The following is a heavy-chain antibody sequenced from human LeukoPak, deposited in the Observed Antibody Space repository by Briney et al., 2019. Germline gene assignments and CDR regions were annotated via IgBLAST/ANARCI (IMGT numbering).Heavy chain of an antibody. J-gene: IGHJ5*02. Sequence: GGSVKVSCNASGYTFTSYYMLWGRQAPGQGLEGWGIINSSGGSTRYAQKLQGRVTMTRDTSTSTVYMELRSLRSEDTAVYYCARDPSSGPSDNWFDPWGQGTLVTVSS. V-gene: IGHV1-46*01. CDR2: INSSGGST. CDR3: ARDPSSGPSDNWFDP. CDR1: GYTFTSYY. D-gene: IGHD6-19*01.